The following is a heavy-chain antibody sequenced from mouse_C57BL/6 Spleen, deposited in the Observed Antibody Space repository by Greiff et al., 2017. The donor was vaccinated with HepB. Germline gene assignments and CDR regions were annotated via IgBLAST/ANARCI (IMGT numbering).Heavy chain of an antibody. CDR3: AKVHYDYDGAWFSY. D-gene: IGHD2-4*01. CDR1: GYTFTSYG. Sequence: VQLQQSGAELARPGASVKLSCKASGYTFTSYGISWVKQRTGQGLEWIGEIYPRSGNTYYNEKFKGKATLTADKSSSTAYMELRSLTSEDSAVYFCAKVHYDYDGAWFSYWGQGTLVTVSA. CDR2: IYPRSGNT. J-gene: IGHJ3*01. V-gene: IGHV1-81*01.